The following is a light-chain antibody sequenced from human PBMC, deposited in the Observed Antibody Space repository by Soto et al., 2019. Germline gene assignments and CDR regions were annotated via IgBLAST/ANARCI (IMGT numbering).Light chain of an antibody. CDR1: SSNIGAGYD. CDR2: GNS. V-gene: IGLV1-40*01. J-gene: IGLJ2*01. Sequence: QSVLTQPPSVSGAPGQRVTIACTGSSSNIGAGYDVHWYQQLPGTAPKLLIYGNSNRPSGVPDRFSGSKSGTSASLAITGLQAEDEADYYGQSYDSSLSGPVFGGGTKLTV. CDR3: QSYDSSLSGPV.